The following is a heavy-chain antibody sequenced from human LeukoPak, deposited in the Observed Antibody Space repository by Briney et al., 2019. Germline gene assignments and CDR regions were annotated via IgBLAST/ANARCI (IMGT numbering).Heavy chain of an antibody. Sequence: AGGSLRLSCAASGFTFSIYDMHWVRDGTGKGLECVSCIGPAGYTYYPGSVHGRFTISRENAKNSLYLQMNSLRAGDTAVYYCVIVAWLDYHGMDVWGQGTTVTVSS. CDR1: GFTFSIYD. CDR2: IGPAGYT. V-gene: IGHV3-13*01. D-gene: IGHD5-12*01. CDR3: VIVAWLDYHGMDV. J-gene: IGHJ6*02.